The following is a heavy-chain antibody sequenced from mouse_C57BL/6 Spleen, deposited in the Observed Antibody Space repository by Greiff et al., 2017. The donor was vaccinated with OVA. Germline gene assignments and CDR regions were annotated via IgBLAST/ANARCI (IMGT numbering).Heavy chain of an antibody. CDR2: IYPGDGDT. J-gene: IGHJ1*03. CDR3: AAITTVVATRYFDV. Sequence: VMLVESGPELVKPGASVKISCKASGYAFSSSWMNWVKQRPGKGLEWIGRIYPGDGDTNYNGKFKGKATLTADKSSSTAYMQLSSLTSEDSAVYFCAAITTVVATRYFDVWGTGTTVTVSS. D-gene: IGHD1-1*01. CDR1: GYAFSSSW. V-gene: IGHV1-82*01.